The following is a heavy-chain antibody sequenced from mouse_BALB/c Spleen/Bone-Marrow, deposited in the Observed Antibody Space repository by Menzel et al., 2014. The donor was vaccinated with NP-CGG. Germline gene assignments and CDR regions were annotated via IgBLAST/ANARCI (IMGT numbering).Heavy chain of an antibody. D-gene: IGHD1-1*01. CDR3: ASYYGSSYFDY. J-gene: IGHJ2*01. Sequence: QVLLKQAWAEVVRPGVSVKISCKGSGQTFTDFAMHWVKHSHAKRLNWIGVISTYSGNTNYNQKFKDKATMTVDKSSSTAYMELTRLTSEDSAIYYCASYYGSSYFDYWGQGTTLTVSS. CDR2: ISTYSGNT. V-gene: IGHV1-67*01. CDR1: GQTFTDFA.